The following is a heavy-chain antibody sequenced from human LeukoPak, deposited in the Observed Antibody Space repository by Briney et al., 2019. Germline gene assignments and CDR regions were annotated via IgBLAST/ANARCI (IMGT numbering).Heavy chain of an antibody. CDR3: ARTNYGDYPFDY. CDR1: GFIVSSNY. V-gene: IGHV3-53*01. CDR2: IYNGGTT. D-gene: IGHD4-17*01. J-gene: IGHJ4*02. Sequence: SGGSLRLSCAASGFIVSSNYMSWVRQAPGKGLEWVSVIYNGGTTQYADSVKGRFTISRDDSRSTLYLQMNSLRAEDTAVYYCARTNYGDYPFDYWGQGTLVTVSS.